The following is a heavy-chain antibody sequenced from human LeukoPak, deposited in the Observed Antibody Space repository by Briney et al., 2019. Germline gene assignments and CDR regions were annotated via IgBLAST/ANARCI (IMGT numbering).Heavy chain of an antibody. Sequence: ASVKVSCKASGYTFTSYDINWVRQATGQGLEWMGWMNPNSGNIGYAQKFQGRVTITRNTSISTAYMELSSLRSEDTAVYCCARGDLELLDYWGQGTLVTVSS. D-gene: IGHD1-7*01. CDR3: ARGDLELLDY. V-gene: IGHV1-8*03. CDR1: GYTFTSYD. CDR2: MNPNSGNI. J-gene: IGHJ4*02.